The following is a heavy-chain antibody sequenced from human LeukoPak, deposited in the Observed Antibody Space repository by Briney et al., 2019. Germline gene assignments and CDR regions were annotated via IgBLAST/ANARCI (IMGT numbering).Heavy chain of an antibody. CDR3: ARDSGYYDSSGYVSCSY. V-gene: IGHV1-69*04. D-gene: IGHD3-22*01. J-gene: IGHJ4*02. CDR2: IIPIFGIA. Sequence: GASVKVSCKASGGTFSSYAISWVRQAPGQGLEWMGRIIPIFGIANCAQKFQGRVTITADKSTSTAYMELSSLRSEDTAVYYCARDSGYYDSSGYVSCSYWGQGTLVTVSS. CDR1: GGTFSSYA.